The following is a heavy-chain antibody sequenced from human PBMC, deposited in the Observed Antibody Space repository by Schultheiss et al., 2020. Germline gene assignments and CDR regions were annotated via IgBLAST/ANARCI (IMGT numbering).Heavy chain of an antibody. CDR1: GYTFTSYG. CDR3: ARDSGSTLTTFGPPGHP. CDR2: ISAYNGNT. D-gene: IGHD4-17*01. V-gene: IGHV1-18*01. Sequence: ASVKVSCKASGYTFTSYGISWVRQAPGQGLEWMGWISAYNGNTNYAQKFQGRVTMTRDTSISTAYMELTSLTSDDTAVYYCARDSGSTLTTFGPPGHPWGQGTLVTVSS. J-gene: IGHJ5*02.